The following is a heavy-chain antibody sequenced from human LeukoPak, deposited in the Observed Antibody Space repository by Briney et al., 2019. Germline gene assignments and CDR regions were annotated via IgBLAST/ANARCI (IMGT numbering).Heavy chain of an antibody. CDR3: ARDRRPPIYGSGSYDHWYFDL. J-gene: IGHJ2*01. CDR1: GGSISSYY. V-gene: IGHV4-59*01. CDR2: IYYRGGT. Sequence: SETLSLTCSVSGGSISSYYWSWIRQPPGKGLEWIGYIYYRGGTNYNPSLKSRVTISVDTSKNQFSLKLSSVTAADTAVYYCARDRRPPIYGSGSYDHWYFDLWGRGTLVTVSS. D-gene: IGHD3-10*01.